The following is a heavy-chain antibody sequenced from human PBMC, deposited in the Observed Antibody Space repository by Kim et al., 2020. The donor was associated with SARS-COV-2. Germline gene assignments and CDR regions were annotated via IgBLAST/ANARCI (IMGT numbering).Heavy chain of an antibody. D-gene: IGHD2-15*01. CDR3: ARLSRYCNGGSCYSLFDY. CDR2: IDPSDSYT. J-gene: IGHJ4*02. V-gene: IGHV5-10-1*01. CDR1: GYSFTSYW. Sequence: GESLKISCKGSGYSFTSYWISWVRQMPGKSLEWMGRIDPSDSYTNYSPSFQGHVTISADKSISTAYLQWSSLKASDTAMYYCARLSRYCNGGSCYSLFDYWGQGTLVTVSS.